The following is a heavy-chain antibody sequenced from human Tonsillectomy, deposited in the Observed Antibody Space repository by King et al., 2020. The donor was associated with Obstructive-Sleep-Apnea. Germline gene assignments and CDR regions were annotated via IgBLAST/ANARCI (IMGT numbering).Heavy chain of an antibody. CDR1: GSSISSGYY. CDR2: IYHSGST. J-gene: IGHJ4*02. Sequence: QLQESGPGLVKPSETLSLTCTVSGSSISSGYYWGWVRQPPGKGLEWIGSIYHSGSTYYNPSLKSRVTISVDTSKNQFSLKLSSVTATDTAVYYCARDDYGDYLYDYWGQGTLVTVSS. D-gene: IGHD4-17*01. CDR3: ARDDYGDYLYDY. V-gene: IGHV4-38-2*02.